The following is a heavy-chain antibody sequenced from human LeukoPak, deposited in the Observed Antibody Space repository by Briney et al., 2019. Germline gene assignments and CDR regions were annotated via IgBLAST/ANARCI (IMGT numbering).Heavy chain of an antibody. CDR2: ISAYNGNT. V-gene: IGHV1-18*01. Sequence: GASVKVSCKASGYTFTSYGISWVRQAPGQGLEWMGWISAYNGNTNYAQKLQGRVTMTTDTSTSTAYMELRSLRSDDTAVYYCARGSNDILTGYSQPSLDYWGQGTLVTVSS. D-gene: IGHD3-9*01. CDR3: ARGSNDILTGYSQPSLDY. J-gene: IGHJ4*02. CDR1: GYTFTSYG.